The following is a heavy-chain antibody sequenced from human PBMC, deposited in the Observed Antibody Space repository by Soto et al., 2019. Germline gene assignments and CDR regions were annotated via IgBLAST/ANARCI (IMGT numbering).Heavy chain of an antibody. CDR3: ARSEASKKRSSGYLSWGY. CDR1: GGTFSSYA. V-gene: IGHV1-69*01. D-gene: IGHD5-18*01. CDR2: IIPIFGKA. Sequence: QVQLVQSGAGVKKPGSSVKVSCKASGGTFSSYAISWVRQAPGQGLEWMGGIIPIFGKANYAQKFQGRVTLTENESTSTADMELSSRRSEDAAVYYCARSEASKKRSSGYLSWGYCGQGTLVNVSS. J-gene: IGHJ4*02.